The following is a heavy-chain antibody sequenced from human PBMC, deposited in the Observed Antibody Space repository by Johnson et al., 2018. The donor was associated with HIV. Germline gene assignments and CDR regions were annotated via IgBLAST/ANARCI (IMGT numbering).Heavy chain of an antibody. CDR1: GFTFSSYG. CDR3: AKSDVVVIPEGAFDI. J-gene: IGHJ3*02. V-gene: IGHV3-30*02. Sequence: QVQLVESGGGVVQPGESLRLSCAASGFTFSSYGLHWVRQAPGKGLDCVAFIRSDGTSKYYVDSVKGRFTISRDNSKNTLYLQMNSLRTDDTAVYYCAKSDVVVIPEGAFDIWGQGTMVTVSS. CDR2: IRSDGTSK. D-gene: IGHD2-21*01.